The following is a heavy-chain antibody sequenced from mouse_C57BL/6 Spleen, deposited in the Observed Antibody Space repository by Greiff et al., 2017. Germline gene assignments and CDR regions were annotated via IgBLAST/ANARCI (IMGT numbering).Heavy chain of an antibody. CDR1: GFNIKDDY. V-gene: IGHV14-4*01. Sequence: EVQLQQSGAELVRPGASVKLSCTASGFNIKDDYMHWVKQRPEQGLEWIGWIDPENGDTEYASKFQGKATITADTSSNTAYLQLSSLTSEDTAVYYCARSGYKDLYYYAMDYWGQGTSVTVSS. CDR3: ARSGYKDLYYYAMDY. J-gene: IGHJ4*01. D-gene: IGHD1-3*01. CDR2: IDPENGDT.